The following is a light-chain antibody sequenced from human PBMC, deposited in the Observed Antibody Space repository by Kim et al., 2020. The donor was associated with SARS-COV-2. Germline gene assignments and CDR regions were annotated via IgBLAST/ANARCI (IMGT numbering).Light chain of an antibody. CDR1: QSLRNW. Sequence: SASVGDRVPTTCPAIQSLRNWLAWYQQKPGKTPNLLIYDASSLESGVPSIFSGSGSATEFPLTISSLQPYDFATYYCQQYNDSPLTFGGGTKLEI. CDR3: QQYNDSPLT. V-gene: IGKV1-5*01. J-gene: IGKJ4*01. CDR2: DAS.